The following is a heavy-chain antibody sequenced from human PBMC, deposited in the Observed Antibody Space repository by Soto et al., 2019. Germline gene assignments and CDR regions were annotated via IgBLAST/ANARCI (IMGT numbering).Heavy chain of an antibody. CDR2: ISYDGSNK. V-gene: IGHV3-30-3*01. J-gene: IGHJ3*02. CDR1: GFTFSSYA. D-gene: IGHD1-26*01. CDR3: ARSLGATSAFDI. Sequence: QVQLVESGGGVVQPGRSLRLSCAASGFTFSSYAMHWVRQAPGKGLEWVAVISYDGSNKYYADSVKGRFTISRDNSKNTLYLQMNSLRAEDTAVYYSARSLGATSAFDIWGQGTMVTVSS.